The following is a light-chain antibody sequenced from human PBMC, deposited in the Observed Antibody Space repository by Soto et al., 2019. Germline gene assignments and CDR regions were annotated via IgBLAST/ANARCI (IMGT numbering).Light chain of an antibody. CDR1: QPVITS. V-gene: IGKV1-5*01. Sequence: DIQLTQSPSALSASIGDRVTITCRASQPVITSLAWYQHKPGEDPKLLIYDASILQTGVPSRFSGYASGTEFTLTITSVQPDDLATYYCQQYSDYSAHGLTFGGGTKVAIK. J-gene: IGKJ4*01. CDR3: QQYSDYSAHGLT. CDR2: DAS.